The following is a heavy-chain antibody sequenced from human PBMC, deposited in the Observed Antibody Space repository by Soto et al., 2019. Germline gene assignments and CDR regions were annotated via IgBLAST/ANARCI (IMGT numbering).Heavy chain of an antibody. CDR1: GFTFSSYG. Sequence: QVQLVESGGGVVQPGRSLRLSCAASGFTFSSYGMHWVRQAPGKGLEWVAVIWYDGSNKYYADSVKGRFTISRDNXKNTLYLQMNSLRAEDTAVYYCARDELRYYYGMDVWGQGTTVTVSS. CDR3: ARDELRYYYGMDV. CDR2: IWYDGSNK. D-gene: IGHD1-26*01. V-gene: IGHV3-33*01. J-gene: IGHJ6*02.